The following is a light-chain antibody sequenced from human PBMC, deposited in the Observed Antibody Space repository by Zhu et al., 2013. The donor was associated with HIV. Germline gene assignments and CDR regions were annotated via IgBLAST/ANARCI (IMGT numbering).Light chain of an antibody. CDR1: QSLVHSDGNTY. CDR3: MQGIHWPIT. V-gene: IGKV2-30*02. Sequence: IVMTQSPLSLIVTPGEPATISCRSSQSLVHSDGNTYLNWFQQRPGQSPRRLIHKVSNRDSGVPDRFSGSGSGTDFTLKISRVEAEDVGVYYCMQGIHWPITFGQGTRLEIK. J-gene: IGKJ5*01. CDR2: KVS.